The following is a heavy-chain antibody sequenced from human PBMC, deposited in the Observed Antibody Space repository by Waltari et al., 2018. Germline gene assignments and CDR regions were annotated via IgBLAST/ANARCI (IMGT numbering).Heavy chain of an antibody. V-gene: IGHV3-21*01. CDR2: ISSTADYI. J-gene: IGHJ4*02. CDR1: EFIFIGYT. Sequence: EVQLVESGGGLVKPGGSLRLSCSATEFIFIGYTMPWVRQAPGTGLEWVSSISSTADYIYYADSVRGRFTISRDNTRNSLFLQMNSLGAHDSAVYFCASGSGHCSGGRCYAYWGQGTLVTVSS. CDR3: ASGSGHCSGGRCYAY. D-gene: IGHD2-15*01.